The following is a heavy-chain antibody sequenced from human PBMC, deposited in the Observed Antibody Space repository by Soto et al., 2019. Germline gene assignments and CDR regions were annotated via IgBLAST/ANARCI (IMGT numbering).Heavy chain of an antibody. V-gene: IGHV4-34*01. D-gene: IGHD6-13*01. CDR2: ITHSGST. CDR3: ARRAAAGYEGWFDP. Sequence: QVQLQQWGAGLLKPSETLSLTCAVYGGSFRGYYCSWIRQPPGKGQEWIGEITHSGSTNYKTSLRSRVTISVDTSKNQCSLEMTSVTAADTAMYYCARRAAAGYEGWFDPWGQGTLVTVSS. CDR1: GGSFRGYY. J-gene: IGHJ5*02.